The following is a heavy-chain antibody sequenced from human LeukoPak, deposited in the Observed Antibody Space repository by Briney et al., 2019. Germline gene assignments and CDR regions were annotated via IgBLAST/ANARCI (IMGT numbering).Heavy chain of an antibody. CDR1: GGSIRSYY. CDR2: NYYSGST. D-gene: IGHD3-10*01. CDR3: ARGGSGTYLSHLRFDY. V-gene: IGHV4-59*01. J-gene: IGHJ4*02. Sequence: SETLSLTCTVSGGSIRSYYWSWIRQPPGKGLEWIGYNYYSGSTNYNPSLKSRVTISVDTSKNQISLKLSSVTAADTAVYYCARGGSGTYLSHLRFDYWGQGTLVTVSS.